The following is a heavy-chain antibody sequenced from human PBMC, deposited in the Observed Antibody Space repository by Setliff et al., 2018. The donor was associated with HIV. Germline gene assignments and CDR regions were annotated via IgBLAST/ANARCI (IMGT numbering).Heavy chain of an antibody. CDR2: IYTTGST. V-gene: IGHV4-4*09. J-gene: IGHJ4*02. CDR3: ARGTVERSRRLRWTTVVPFDY. D-gene: IGHD4-17*01. Sequence: PSETLSLTCTVSGDSISNYYWSWVRQPPGKGLEWIGYIYTTGSTNYNPSLKSRVTMSVDTSKNQFSLKLSSVTAADTAVYYCARGTVERSRRLRWTTVVPFDYWGQGTLVTVSS. CDR1: GDSISNYY.